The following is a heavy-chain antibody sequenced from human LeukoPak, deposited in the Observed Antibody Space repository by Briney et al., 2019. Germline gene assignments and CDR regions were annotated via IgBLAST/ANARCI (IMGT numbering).Heavy chain of an antibody. Sequence: ASVKVSCKASGYTFTSYYMHWVRQAPGQGLEWMGIINPSGGSTSYAQKFQGRVTMTRDTSTSTVYMELSSLRSEDTAVYYWARDHYYYGSGSYYNPLGYWGQGTLVTVSS. D-gene: IGHD3-10*01. J-gene: IGHJ4*02. CDR2: INPSGGST. CDR3: ARDHYYYGSGSYYNPLGY. V-gene: IGHV1-46*01. CDR1: GYTFTSYY.